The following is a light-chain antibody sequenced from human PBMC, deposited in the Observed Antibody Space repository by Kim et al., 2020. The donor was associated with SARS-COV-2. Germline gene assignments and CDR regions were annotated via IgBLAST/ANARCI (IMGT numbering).Light chain of an antibody. J-gene: IGLJ2*01. CDR3: QVWDSSSDHRGV. CDR2: YDS. V-gene: IGLV3-21*04. Sequence: SYELTQPPSLSVAPGKTARVSCGGNGIGSKSVHWYQQRSGQAPVLVIYYDSDRPSGIPERFSGSNSGNTATLTISRVEAGDEADYYCQVWDSSSDHRGVF. CDR1: GIGSKS.